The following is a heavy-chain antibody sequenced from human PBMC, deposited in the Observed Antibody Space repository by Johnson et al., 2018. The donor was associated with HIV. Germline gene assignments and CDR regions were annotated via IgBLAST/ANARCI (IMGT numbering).Heavy chain of an antibody. CDR2: ISGSGGSK. Sequence: VQLVESGGGVVQPGGSLRLSCAASGFTFSNYAMSWVRQAPGKGLEWVSSISGSGGSKYYADSAKGRFTISRDNSKNTLYLQMNSLRAEDTAVHYCAKVRYYDRDAFDIWGQGTMVTVSS. J-gene: IGHJ3*02. V-gene: IGHV3-23*04. CDR3: AKVRYYDRDAFDI. CDR1: GFTFSNYA. D-gene: IGHD3-22*01.